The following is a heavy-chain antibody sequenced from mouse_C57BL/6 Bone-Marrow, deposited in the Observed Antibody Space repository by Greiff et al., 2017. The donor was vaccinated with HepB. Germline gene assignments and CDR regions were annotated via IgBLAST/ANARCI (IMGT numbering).Heavy chain of an antibody. CDR2: IYPGSGNT. Sequence: QVQLQQSGAELVRPGASVKLSCKASGYTFTDSYINWVKQRPGQGLEWIARIYPGSGNTYYNEKFKGKATLTAEKSSSTAYMQLSSLTSEDSAVYFCAGQLRLPWFAYWGQGTLVTVSA. CDR1: GYTFTDSY. CDR3: AGQLRLPWFAY. J-gene: IGHJ3*01. D-gene: IGHD3-2*02. V-gene: IGHV1-76*01.